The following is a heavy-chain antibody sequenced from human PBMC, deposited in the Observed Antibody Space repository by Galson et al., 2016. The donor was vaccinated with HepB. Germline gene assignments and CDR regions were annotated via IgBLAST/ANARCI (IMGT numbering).Heavy chain of an antibody. Sequence: SLRLSCAASGFTFDDYAMHWVRQAPGKGLEWVSGISWNSGSVGYADSVKGRFIISRDNAKNSLYLQMNSLRADDTALYYCGKGAGYGRGWVDYWGQGTLVTVSS. CDR2: ISWNSGSV. D-gene: IGHD6-19*01. CDR1: GFTFDDYA. CDR3: GKGAGYGRGWVDY. J-gene: IGHJ4*02. V-gene: IGHV3-9*01.